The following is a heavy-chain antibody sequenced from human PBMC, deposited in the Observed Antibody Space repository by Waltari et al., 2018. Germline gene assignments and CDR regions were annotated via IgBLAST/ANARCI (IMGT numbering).Heavy chain of an antibody. V-gene: IGHV3-48*03. CDR2: ISYSGSTI. CDR3: ARGWNSGGTYSRDY. Sequence: EVQLVESGGGLVQPGGSLRLSRAASGFTFSSYEMNWVRQAPGKGLEWVSYISYSGSTIYYADSVKGRFTISRDNAKNSLYLQMNSLRAEDTAVYYCARGWNSGGTYSRDYWGQGTLVTVSS. D-gene: IGHD2-15*01. CDR1: GFTFSSYE. J-gene: IGHJ4*02.